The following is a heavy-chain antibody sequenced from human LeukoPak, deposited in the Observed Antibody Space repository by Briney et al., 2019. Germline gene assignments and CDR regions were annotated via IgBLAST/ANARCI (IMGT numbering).Heavy chain of an antibody. CDR1: GFTFSSHW. D-gene: IGHD5-24*01. J-gene: IGHJ6*03. Sequence: GGSLRLSCAASGFTFSSHWMSWVRQAPGKGLEWVANIKKDGSEKYYVDAVKGRFTISRDNAKTSLYLQMNSLRVEDTAVYYCAMNSNGYNLYFYMDVWGKGTTVTISS. CDR3: AMNSNGYNLYFYMDV. V-gene: IGHV3-7*01. CDR2: IKKDGSEK.